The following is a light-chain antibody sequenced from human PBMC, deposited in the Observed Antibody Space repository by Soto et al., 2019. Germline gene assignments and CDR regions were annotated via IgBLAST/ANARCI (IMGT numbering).Light chain of an antibody. J-gene: IGKJ5*01. CDR3: QQYGSATIT. CDR1: RDISRSF. Sequence: EIVLTQSPGTLSLSPGERATLSCRASRDISRSFLAWYRQKLGQSPRLLIYDASRRATGIPDRFSGSGAGTDFTLTISRLEPEDFAVYYCQQYGSATITFGQGTRLEI. CDR2: DAS. V-gene: IGKV3-20*01.